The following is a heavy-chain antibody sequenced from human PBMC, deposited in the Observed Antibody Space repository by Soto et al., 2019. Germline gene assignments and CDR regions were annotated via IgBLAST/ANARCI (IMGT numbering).Heavy chain of an antibody. D-gene: IGHD2-8*02. CDR3: ARDKITGLFDY. CDR1: GGSFSGYY. Sequence: QVQLQQWGAGLLKPSETLSLTCAVYGGSFSGYYWTWIRQPPGTGLEWIGEINHSGNTNYNPSLKRRVTIPVDTSTNQFSLQLTSLTAADTAVYYCARDKITGLFDYWGQGTLVTVSS. CDR2: INHSGNT. J-gene: IGHJ4*02. V-gene: IGHV4-34*01.